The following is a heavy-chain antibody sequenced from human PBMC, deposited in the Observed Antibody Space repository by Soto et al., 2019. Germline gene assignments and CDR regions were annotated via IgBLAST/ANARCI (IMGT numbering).Heavy chain of an antibody. V-gene: IGHV2-70*01. Sequence: SGPTLVNPTQTLTLTCTFSGFSLSTSGMCVSWIRQPPGKALEWLALIDWDDDKYYSTSLKTRLTISKDTSKNQVVLTMTNMDPVDTATYYCARMRHAVYCSGGSCAYYYYGMDVWGQGTTVTVSS. CDR2: IDWDDDK. CDR1: GFSLSTSGMC. CDR3: ARMRHAVYCSGGSCAYYYYGMDV. D-gene: IGHD2-15*01. J-gene: IGHJ6*02.